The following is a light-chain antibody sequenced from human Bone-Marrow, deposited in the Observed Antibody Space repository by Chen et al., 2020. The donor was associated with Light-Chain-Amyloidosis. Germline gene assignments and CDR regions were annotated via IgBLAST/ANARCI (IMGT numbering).Light chain of an antibody. CDR2: RDT. V-gene: IGLV3-25*03. CDR1: DLQTKY. J-gene: IGLJ2*01. CDR3: QSADSSGTYEVV. Sequence: YELTHPPPGSLSPGKRPRSTPSGDDLQTKYAYWYQQKPGPAPVLVIHRDTERPSGSSERCSGSSSGTTATLTISGVQAEDEADYHCQSADSSGTYEVVFGGGTKLTVL.